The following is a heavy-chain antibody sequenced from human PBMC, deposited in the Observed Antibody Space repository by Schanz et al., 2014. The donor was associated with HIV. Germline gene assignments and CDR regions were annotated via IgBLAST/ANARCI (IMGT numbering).Heavy chain of an antibody. V-gene: IGHV3-9*01. CDR3: AKGIMGATEYYYGMDV. Sequence: EVQLMESGGGLVQPGRSLRLSCAASGFNMEDYAMHWVRQGPGKGLEWVSGISWNRGRLGYGDAVKGRFTISRDNAKNTLYLQMNSLRVEDTALYYCAKGIMGATEYYYGMDVWGQGTTVNVFS. CDR2: ISWNRGRL. D-gene: IGHD1-26*01. J-gene: IGHJ6*02. CDR1: GFNMEDYA.